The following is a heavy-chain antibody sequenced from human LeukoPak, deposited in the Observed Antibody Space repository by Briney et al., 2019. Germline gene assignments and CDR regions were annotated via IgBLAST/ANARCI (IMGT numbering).Heavy chain of an antibody. CDR2: IYHSGST. J-gene: IGHJ4*02. CDR3: ARDYCSGGSCYFDY. CDR1: GGSISSDNW. Sequence: PSETLSLTCGVSGGSISSDNWWTWVRQPPGKGLEWIGDIYHSGSTYYNPSLKSRVIISVDKSKNQFSLKLTSVTAADTAVYYCARDYCSGGSCYFDYWGQGTLVTASS. V-gene: IGHV4-4*02. D-gene: IGHD2-15*01.